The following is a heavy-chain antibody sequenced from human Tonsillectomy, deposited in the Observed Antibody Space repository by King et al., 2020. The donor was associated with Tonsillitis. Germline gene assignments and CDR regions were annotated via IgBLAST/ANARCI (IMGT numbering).Heavy chain of an antibody. CDR1: GFTFSSYG. Sequence: VQLVESGGGVVQPGRSLRLSCAASGFTFSSYGMHWVRQAPGKGLEWVAFISYDGSNKYYEASVKGRFTISRDNSKNTLYLQMNSLRAEDTAVYYCAKHRLKNSDYAYYGMDVWGQGTTVTVSS. D-gene: IGHD5-12*01. V-gene: IGHV3-30*18. CDR3: AKHRLKNSDYAYYGMDV. J-gene: IGHJ6*02. CDR2: ISYDGSNK.